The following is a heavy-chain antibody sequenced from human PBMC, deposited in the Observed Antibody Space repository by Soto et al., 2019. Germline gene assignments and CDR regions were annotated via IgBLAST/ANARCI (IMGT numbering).Heavy chain of an antibody. V-gene: IGHV2-26*01. CDR1: GFSLSNARMG. D-gene: IGHD6-6*01. Sequence: SGPTLVNPTETLTLTCTVSGFSLSNARMGVSWIRQPPGKALEWLAHVFSNDEKSYSTSLKSRLTISKDTSKSQVVLTMTNMDPVDTATYYCARFVFEYSSSSGWFDPWGQGTLVTVS. CDR2: VFSNDEK. J-gene: IGHJ5*02. CDR3: ARFVFEYSSSSGWFDP.